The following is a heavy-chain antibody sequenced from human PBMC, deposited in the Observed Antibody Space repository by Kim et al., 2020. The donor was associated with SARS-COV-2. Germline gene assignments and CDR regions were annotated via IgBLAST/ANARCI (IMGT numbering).Heavy chain of an antibody. Sequence: GGSLRLSCAASGFTFSSYSMNWVRQAPGKGLEWVSSISSSSSYIYYADSVKGRFTISRDNAKNSLYLQMNSLRAEDTAVYYCARDRAVHYYDSSGHTLDIGYWGQGTLVTVSS. CDR1: GFTFSSYS. CDR3: ARDRAVHYYDSSGHTLDIGY. V-gene: IGHV3-21*01. CDR2: ISSSSSYI. J-gene: IGHJ4*02. D-gene: IGHD3-22*01.